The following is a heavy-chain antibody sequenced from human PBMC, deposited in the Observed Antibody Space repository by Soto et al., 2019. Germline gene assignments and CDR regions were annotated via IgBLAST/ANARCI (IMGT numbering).Heavy chain of an antibody. CDR1: GITLTNAL. Sequence: PGGSLRLSCEASGITLTNALMTWVREAPGKGLEWVGHIVRESRGGTTEYAGPVRGRFTISRDQSKNALFLQMNSLKTEDTAVYFCTTLAQYHMLGFSSYYVDVWGKGTTVTVSS. D-gene: IGHD3-10*02. J-gene: IGHJ6*03. V-gene: IGHV3-15*04. CDR3: TTLAQYHMLGFSSYYVDV. CDR2: IVRESRGGTT.